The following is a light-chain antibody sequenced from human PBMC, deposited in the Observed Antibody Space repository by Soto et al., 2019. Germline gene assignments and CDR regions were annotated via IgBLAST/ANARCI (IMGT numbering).Light chain of an antibody. CDR3: QQSNKWPYT. CDR2: GAS. V-gene: IGKV3-15*01. CDR1: QSVSSN. J-gene: IGKJ2*01. Sequence: IVMTQSPATLSVSPGERATLYCRASQSVSSNLAWYQHKPGQAPRLLFYGASTRAAGIPARFSGGGSGTDFTLTISGLQSEDFAVYYCQQSNKWPYTFGQGTKLEIK.